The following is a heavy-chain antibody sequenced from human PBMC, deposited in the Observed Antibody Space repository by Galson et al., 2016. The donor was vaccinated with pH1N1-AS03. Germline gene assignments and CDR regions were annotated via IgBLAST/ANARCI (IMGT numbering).Heavy chain of an antibody. D-gene: IGHD3-3*01. J-gene: IGHJ4*02. CDR2: ISAYNGNT. CDR1: GYSFINFG. Sequence: SVKVSCKASGYSFINFGITWVRQAPGQGLEWVGWISAYNGNTNYAQKFLGRVSMTTDTSTSTAYMELRSLRPDDTAIYYCVKDITDYDVWNGYSRGGDYWGQGTLVTVSS. V-gene: IGHV1-18*01. CDR3: VKDITDYDVWNGYSRGGDY.